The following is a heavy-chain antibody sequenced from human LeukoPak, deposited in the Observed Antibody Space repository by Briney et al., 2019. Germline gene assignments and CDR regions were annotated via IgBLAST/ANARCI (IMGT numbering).Heavy chain of an antibody. Sequence: SETLSLTCTVSGGSISSSDYYWGWIRQPPGKGLEWIGSIYYSGSTYYNPSLKSRVTISVDTSKNQFSLKLSSVTAADTAVYYCARASPDDYGDYESCWGQGTLVTVSS. CDR2: IYYSGST. CDR1: GGSISSSDYY. CDR3: ARASPDDYGDYESC. V-gene: IGHV4-39*07. J-gene: IGHJ4*02. D-gene: IGHD4-17*01.